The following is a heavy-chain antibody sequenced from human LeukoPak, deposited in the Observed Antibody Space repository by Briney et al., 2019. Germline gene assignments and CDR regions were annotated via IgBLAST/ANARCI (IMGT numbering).Heavy chain of an antibody. D-gene: IGHD3-22*01. CDR1: GFTFSSYG. Sequence: QPGGSLRLSCAASGFTFSSYGMSWVRQAPGKGLEWVSAISGSGGSTYYADSVKGRFTISRDNSKNTLYLQMNSLRAEDTAVYYCAKDARGGTYYYDSSGYSIDAFDIWGQGTMVTVSS. V-gene: IGHV3-23*01. CDR3: AKDARGGTYYYDSSGYSIDAFDI. CDR2: ISGSGGST. J-gene: IGHJ3*02.